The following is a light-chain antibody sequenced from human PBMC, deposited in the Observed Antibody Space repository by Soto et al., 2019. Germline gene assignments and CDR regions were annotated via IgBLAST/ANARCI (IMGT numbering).Light chain of an antibody. J-gene: IGKJ1*01. V-gene: IGKV1-5*03. CDR1: QSISSW. CDR2: KAS. Sequence: DIQMTQSPSTLSASAGDRVTITCRASQSISSWLAWYQQKPGKAPKLLIYKASSLESGVPSRFSGSGSGTEFTLTISSLQPDDFATYYCQQYNSYPWTFGQGTKV. CDR3: QQYNSYPWT.